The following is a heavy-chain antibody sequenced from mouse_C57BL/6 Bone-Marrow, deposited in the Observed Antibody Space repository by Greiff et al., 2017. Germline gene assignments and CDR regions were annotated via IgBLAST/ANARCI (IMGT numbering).Heavy chain of an antibody. J-gene: IGHJ4*01. Sequence: EVQLQQSVAELVRPGASVKLSCTASGFNIKNTYMHWVKQRPEQGLEWIGRIDPANGNTKYAPKFQGKATRTADTSSNTAYLQLSSLTSEDTAIYYCASRGMVRACYYAMEDWGQGTPVTVSP. D-gene: IGHD2-3*01. V-gene: IGHV14-3*01. CDR1: GFNIKNTY. CDR3: ASRGMVRACYYAMED. CDR2: IDPANGNT.